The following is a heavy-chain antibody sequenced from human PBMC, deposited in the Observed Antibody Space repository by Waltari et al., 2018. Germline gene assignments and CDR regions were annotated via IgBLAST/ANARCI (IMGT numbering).Heavy chain of an antibody. CDR1: GFTCSTYG. CDR3: VRGDV. Sequence: EVQLVESGGGLVQPGGSMRLSCAACGFTCSTYGMGWVRQAPGKGLEWVANKKPDGSDKYYVDSVKGRFTISRDNGKNSLYLQMNSLRAEDTAVYYCVRGDVWGQGTTVTVSS. J-gene: IGHJ6*02. CDR2: KKPDGSDK. V-gene: IGHV3-7*04.